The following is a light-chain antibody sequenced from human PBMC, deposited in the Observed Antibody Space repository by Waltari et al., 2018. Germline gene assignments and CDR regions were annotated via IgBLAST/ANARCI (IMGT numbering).Light chain of an antibody. CDR2: KAS. CDR3: QQYSSYPPT. V-gene: IGKV1-5*03. CDR1: QIVDAW. Sequence: DIQMTQSPSTLSASVGDRVTIPCRASQIVDAWLAWYQQKPGKAPKFLIYKASNLESGVPSRFSGSGSGTEFSLTITSLQPDDFGTYYCQQYSSYPPTFGQGSKLEI. J-gene: IGKJ2*01.